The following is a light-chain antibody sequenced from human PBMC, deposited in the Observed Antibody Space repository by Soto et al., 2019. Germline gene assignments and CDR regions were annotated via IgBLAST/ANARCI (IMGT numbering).Light chain of an antibody. CDR2: NNE. V-gene: IGLV1-36*01. CDR1: AFNIGNRA. CDR3: LAWDDSLNGYV. J-gene: IGLJ1*01. Sequence: QSVLAQPPSVSAAPGQRVTISCSGTAFNIGNRAVNWYQQLPGKAPQVVIYNNELLPSGVSDRFSGSKSGTSASLAISGLQPEDEAHYYCLAWDDSLNGYVFGAGTKLTVL.